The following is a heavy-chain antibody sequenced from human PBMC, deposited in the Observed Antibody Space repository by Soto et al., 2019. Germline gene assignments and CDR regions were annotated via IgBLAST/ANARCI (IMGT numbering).Heavy chain of an antibody. D-gene: IGHD3-10*01. CDR3: ARVGSYHSTAFDI. V-gene: IGHV4-4*02. J-gene: IGHJ3*02. Sequence: SETLSLTCAVSGVSISSNNWWSWVRQPPGKGLEWIGEIYHSGSTNYNPSLKSRVTISVDKSKNQFSLKLSSMTAADTAVYYCARVGSYHSTAFDIWGQGTMVTVSS. CDR2: IYHSGST. CDR1: GVSISSNNW.